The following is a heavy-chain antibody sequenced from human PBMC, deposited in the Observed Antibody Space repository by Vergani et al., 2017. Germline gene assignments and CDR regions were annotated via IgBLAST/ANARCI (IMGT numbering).Heavy chain of an antibody. CDR1: GTSISGSSDY. J-gene: IGHJ6*03. CDR2: IFYTGTS. V-gene: IGHV4-39*01. CDR3: ARQKDSYMDV. Sequence: QLQLQESGPGLLKPSETLSLTCSVSGTSISGSSDYWGWIRQPPGKGLEWIGSIFYTGTSYYNPSLESRATNSVDTSKNQFSLKLKSVTAADTAVYYCARQKDSYMDVWGKGTTVTVS.